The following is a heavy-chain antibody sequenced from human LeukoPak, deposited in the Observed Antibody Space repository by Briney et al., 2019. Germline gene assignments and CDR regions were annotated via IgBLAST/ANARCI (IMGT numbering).Heavy chain of an antibody. D-gene: IGHD3-9*01. V-gene: IGHV3-23*01. Sequence: GGSLRLSCAASGFAFSSYAMSWVRQAPGKGLEWVSAISGSGGSTYYADSVKGRFTISRDNSKNTLYLQMNSLGAEDTAVYYCAKRDDILTGYYDYYYYGMDVWGQGTTVTVSS. CDR3: AKRDDILTGYYDYYYYGMDV. CDR1: GFAFSSYA. J-gene: IGHJ6*02. CDR2: ISGSGGST.